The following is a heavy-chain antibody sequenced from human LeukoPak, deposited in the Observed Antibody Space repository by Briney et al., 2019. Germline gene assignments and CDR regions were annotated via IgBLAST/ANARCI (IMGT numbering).Heavy chain of an antibody. CDR3: AIDKYSYAPGNPSPFHYMDV. D-gene: IGHD3-10*01. V-gene: IGHV3-21*01. CDR1: GFTLDTYS. Sequence: GGSLRLSCAASGFTLDTYSMHWVRQAPGKGLEWVSSFNSSSPYIYYADSVKGRFTISRDNTNNSLYLQMNSLRAEDTAMYYCAIDKYSYAPGNPSPFHYMDVWGKGTMVTVSS. CDR2: FNSSSPYI. J-gene: IGHJ6*03.